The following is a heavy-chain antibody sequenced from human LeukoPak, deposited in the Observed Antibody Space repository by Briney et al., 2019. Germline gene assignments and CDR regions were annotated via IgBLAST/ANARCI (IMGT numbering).Heavy chain of an antibody. D-gene: IGHD3-22*01. CDR2: IYASGST. J-gene: IGHJ3*02. CDR3: ARPSTYYYDSSGHGAFDI. Sequence: SENLSLTCTVSGGSISSYYWSWIRQPAGKGLEWIGRIYASGSTNYNPSLKSRVTISVDTSKNQFSLKLSSVTAADTAVYYCARPSTYYYDSSGHGAFDIWGQGTMVTVSS. CDR1: GGSISSYY. V-gene: IGHV4-4*07.